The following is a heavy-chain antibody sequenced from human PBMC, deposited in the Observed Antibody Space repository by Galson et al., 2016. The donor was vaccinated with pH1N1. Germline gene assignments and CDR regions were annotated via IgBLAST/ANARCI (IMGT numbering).Heavy chain of an antibody. V-gene: IGHV3-7*01. CDR3: AGHLFSASESPFEY. CDR2: IKENGSEK. CDR1: GFTFSHYW. J-gene: IGHJ4*02. D-gene: IGHD3-16*01. Sequence: SLRLSCAASGFTFSHYWMSWVRQAPGKGLEWVANIKENGSEKYYLDSVKGRFTISRDNAKHSVSLQLDSLRAEDTAAYYCAGHLFSASESPFEYWGQGALVTVSS.